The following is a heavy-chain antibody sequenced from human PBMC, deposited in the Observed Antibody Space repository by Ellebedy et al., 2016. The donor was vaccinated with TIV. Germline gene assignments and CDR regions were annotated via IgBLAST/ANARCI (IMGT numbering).Heavy chain of an antibody. V-gene: IGHV4-39*01. Sequence: MPGGSLRLTCTVSGGSISSSSYYWGWIRQPPGKGLEWIGSIYYSGSTYYNPSLKSRVIISVDTSRNQFSLKLSSVTAADTAVYYCARRSPASPYFDYWGQGTPVTVSS. CDR2: IYYSGST. CDR1: GGSISSSSYY. CDR3: ARRSPASPYFDY. J-gene: IGHJ4*02.